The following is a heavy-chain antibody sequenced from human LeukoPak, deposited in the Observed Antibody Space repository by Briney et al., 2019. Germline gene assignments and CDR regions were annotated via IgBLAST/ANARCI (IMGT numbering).Heavy chain of an antibody. J-gene: IGHJ4*02. V-gene: IGHV1-24*01. CDR1: GYTLTELS. CDR3: ATRVANKGTMVRGQDFDY. CDR2: FDPEDGET. D-gene: IGHD3-10*01. Sequence: ASVKVSCKVSGYTLTELSMHWVRQAPGKGLEWMGGFDPEDGETIYAQKFQGRVTMTEDTSTDTAYMELSSLRSEDTAVYYCATRVANKGTMVRGQDFDYWGQGTLVTVSS.